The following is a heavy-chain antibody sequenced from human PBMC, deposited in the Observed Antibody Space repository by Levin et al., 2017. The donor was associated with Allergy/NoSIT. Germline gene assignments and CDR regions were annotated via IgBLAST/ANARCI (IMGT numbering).Heavy chain of an antibody. CDR3: AKDGGNWYFDL. CDR1: GFTFSNYA. J-gene: IGHJ2*01. D-gene: IGHD4-23*01. V-gene: IGHV3-23*01. CDR2: ISGSGGSGGSI. Sequence: PGGSLRLSCAASGFTFSNYAMSWVRQAPGKGLEWVSAISGSGGSGGSINYADSVKGRVTISRDNSKNTLYLQMNSLRAEDTAVYYCAKDGGNWYFDLWGRGTLVTVSS.